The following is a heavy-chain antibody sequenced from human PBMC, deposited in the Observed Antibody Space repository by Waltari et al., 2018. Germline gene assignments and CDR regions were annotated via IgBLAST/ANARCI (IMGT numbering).Heavy chain of an antibody. J-gene: IGHJ4*02. CDR3: ARLGPFSSSWSPFDY. CDR1: GYSISSGYY. Sequence: QVQLQESGPGLVKPSETLSLTCAVSGYSISSGYYWGWIRQPPGKGLEWIGSIYHSGSTYYNPSLKSRVTISVDTSKNQFSLKLSSVTAADTAVYYCARLGPFSSSWSPFDYWAREPWSPSPQ. CDR2: IYHSGST. V-gene: IGHV4-38-2*01. D-gene: IGHD6-13*01.